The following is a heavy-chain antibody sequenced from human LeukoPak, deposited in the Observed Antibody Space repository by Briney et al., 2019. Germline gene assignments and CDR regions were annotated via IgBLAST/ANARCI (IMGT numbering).Heavy chain of an antibody. J-gene: IGHJ4*02. CDR3: AGTDFYGSGKDYFDY. V-gene: IGHV1-2*02. CDR1: GYTFTGYY. CDR2: INPNSGGT. Sequence: GASVKVSCKASGYTFTGYYMHWVRQAPGQGLEWMGWINPNSGGTNYAQKFQGRVTMTRDTSISTAYMELSSLRSEDTAVYYCAGTDFYGSGKDYFDYWGQGTLVTVSS. D-gene: IGHD3-10*01.